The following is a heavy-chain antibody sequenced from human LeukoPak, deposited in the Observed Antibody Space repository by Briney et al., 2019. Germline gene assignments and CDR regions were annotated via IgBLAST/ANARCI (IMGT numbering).Heavy chain of an antibody. V-gene: IGHV4-4*07. CDR3: ARDPEIDYVYFDY. CDR1: GVSISAYY. Sequence: PSETLSLTCSVSGVSISAYYWSWIRQPAGKGLEWIGRIYPGESIYASENTNYNPSLKSRVTISVDTSKNHFSLKLSSVTAADTAVYYCARDPEIDYVYFDYWGQGTLVTVSS. D-gene: IGHD4-17*01. J-gene: IGHJ4*02. CDR2: IYPGESIYASENT.